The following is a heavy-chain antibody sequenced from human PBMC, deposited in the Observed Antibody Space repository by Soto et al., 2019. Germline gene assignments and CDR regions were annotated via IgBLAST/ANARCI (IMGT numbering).Heavy chain of an antibody. Sequence: QVQLRESGPGLVMPSQTLSLTCTVSGDSISSGNKYWSWIRQPPGQGLEWIGYIFSSGTTYHNPSLTSRLSLSLDASQNQFSLKLNSVTDADTAVYFCARVPSPFDYYYAMDVWGQGTTVTVSS. CDR3: ARVPSPFDYYYAMDV. J-gene: IGHJ6*02. V-gene: IGHV4-30-4*01. CDR1: GDSISSGNKY. CDR2: IFSSGTT. D-gene: IGHD3-9*01.